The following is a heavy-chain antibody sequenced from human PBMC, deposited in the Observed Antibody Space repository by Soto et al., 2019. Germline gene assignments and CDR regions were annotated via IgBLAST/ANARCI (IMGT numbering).Heavy chain of an antibody. J-gene: IGHJ5*02. Sequence: SETLSLTCAVSGGSISSSNWWSWVRQPPGKGLEWIGEIYHSGSTNYNPSLKSRVTISVDKSKNQFPLKLSSVTAADTAVYYCASTTPSGDCSSTSCSLDWFDPWGQGTLVTVSS. CDR3: ASTTPSGDCSSTSCSLDWFDP. V-gene: IGHV4-4*02. CDR1: GGSISSSNW. D-gene: IGHD2-2*01. CDR2: IYHSGST.